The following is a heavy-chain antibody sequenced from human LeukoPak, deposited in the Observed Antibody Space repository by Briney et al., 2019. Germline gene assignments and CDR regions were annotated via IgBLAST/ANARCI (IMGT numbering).Heavy chain of an antibody. V-gene: IGHV5-51*01. CDR2: IHPGDSDT. J-gene: IGHJ3*02. Sequence: GESLKISCQGSGYTFTAYWIGWVRQMPGKGLEWVGIIHPGDSDTRYSPSFQGQVTISADKSITTAYLQWSSLKASDTAMYYCGRHQHSGSCGAFDIWGQGTMVTVSS. D-gene: IGHD1-26*01. CDR3: GRHQHSGSCGAFDI. CDR1: GYTFTAYW.